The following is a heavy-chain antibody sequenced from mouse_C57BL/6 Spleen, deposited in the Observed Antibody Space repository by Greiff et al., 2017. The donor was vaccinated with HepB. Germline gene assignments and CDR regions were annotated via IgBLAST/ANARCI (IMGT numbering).Heavy chain of an antibody. CDR2: IDPEDGDT. CDR1: GFNIKDYY. Sequence: VQLKESGAELVRPGASVKLSCTASGFNIKDYYMHWVKQRPEQGLEWIGRIDPEDGDTEYAPKFQGKATMTADTSSNTAYLQLSSLTSEDTAVYYCTTQARVTTVVEDFDYWGQGTTLTVSS. CDR3: TTQARVTTVVEDFDY. J-gene: IGHJ2*01. V-gene: IGHV14-1*01. D-gene: IGHD1-1*01.